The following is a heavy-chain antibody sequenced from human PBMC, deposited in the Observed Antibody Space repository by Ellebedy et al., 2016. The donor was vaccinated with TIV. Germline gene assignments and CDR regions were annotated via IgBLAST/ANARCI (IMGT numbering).Heavy chain of an antibody. CDR1: GFSFHNYG. Sequence: GGSLRLXXSASGFSFHNYGMHWVRQAPGTGLECMAVTSYDGSLKYYADSVMGRFTISRDNSKDTVYRQMNSLRAGDSAGYNGAKDRVAAHAYCGMDDWGQGTTVTVSS. D-gene: IGHD2-15*01. CDR2: TSYDGSLK. V-gene: IGHV3-30*18. J-gene: IGHJ6*02. CDR3: AKDRVAAHAYCGMDD.